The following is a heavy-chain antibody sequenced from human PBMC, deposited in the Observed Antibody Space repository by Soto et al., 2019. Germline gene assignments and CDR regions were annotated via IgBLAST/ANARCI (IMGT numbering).Heavy chain of an antibody. CDR3: ATAHPRVRGVIPLPFDY. CDR1: GYTFTSYA. J-gene: IGHJ4*02. Sequence: QVQLVQSGAEVKKPGASVKVSCKASGYTFTSYAMHWVRQAPGQRLEWMGWINAGNGNTKYSQKFQGRVTITRDTSASTAYMELSSLRSEDTAVYYCATAHPRVRGVIPLPFDYWGQGTLVTVSS. V-gene: IGHV1-3*01. D-gene: IGHD3-10*01. CDR2: INAGNGNT.